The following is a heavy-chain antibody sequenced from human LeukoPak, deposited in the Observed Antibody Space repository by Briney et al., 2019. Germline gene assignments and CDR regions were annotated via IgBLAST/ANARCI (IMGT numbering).Heavy chain of an antibody. CDR2: ISGSGGST. D-gene: IGHD6-19*01. CDR3: AKDISGWYGSFAFDI. Sequence: GGSLRLSCAASGFTFSSYAMSWVRQAPGKGLEWVSAISGSGGSTYYADSVKGRFTISRDNSKNTLFLQMNSLRAEDTAVYYCAKDISGWYGSFAFDIWGQGTMVTVSS. CDR1: GFTFSSYA. V-gene: IGHV3-23*01. J-gene: IGHJ3*02.